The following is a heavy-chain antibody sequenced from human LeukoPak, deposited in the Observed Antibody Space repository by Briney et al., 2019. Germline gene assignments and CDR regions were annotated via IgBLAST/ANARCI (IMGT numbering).Heavy chain of an antibody. D-gene: IGHD6-25*01. CDR2: ISGSGGST. CDR1: GFTFSSYA. Sequence: GGSLRLSCAASGFTFSSYAMSWVRQAPGKGLEWVSPISGSGGSTYYADSVKGRFTISRDNSKNTLYLQMNSLRADDTAVYYCAKARAARRWYFDYWGQGTLVTVSS. V-gene: IGHV3-23*01. J-gene: IGHJ4*02. CDR3: AKARAARRWYFDY.